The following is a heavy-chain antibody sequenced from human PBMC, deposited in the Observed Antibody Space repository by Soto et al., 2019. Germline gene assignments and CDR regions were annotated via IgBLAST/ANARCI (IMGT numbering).Heavy chain of an antibody. V-gene: IGHV1-69*12. Sequence: QVQLVQSGAEVKKPGSSVKVSCKASGGTFSSYAISWVRQAPGQGLEWMGGIIPIFGTANYAQKFQGRVTITADESTSTAYMELSSLRSEDTAVYYCARGITGTTTGYYYYGMDVWGQGTTVTVSS. CDR2: IIPIFGTA. D-gene: IGHD1-7*01. CDR1: GGTFSSYA. J-gene: IGHJ6*02. CDR3: ARGITGTTTGYYYYGMDV.